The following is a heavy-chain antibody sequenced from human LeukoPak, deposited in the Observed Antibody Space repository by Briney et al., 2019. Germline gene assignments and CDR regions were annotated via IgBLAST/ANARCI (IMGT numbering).Heavy chain of an antibody. CDR2: INPSGGST. Sequence: ASVKVSCKASGYTFTSYYMHWVRQAPGQGLEWMGIINPSGGSTSCAQKFQGRVTMTRDTSTSTVYMELSSLRSEDTAVYYCATMLHPPRGIAAAGTFGGFDPWGQGTLVTVSS. V-gene: IGHV1-46*01. J-gene: IGHJ5*02. D-gene: IGHD6-13*01. CDR1: GYTFTSYY. CDR3: ATMLHPPRGIAAAGTFGGFDP.